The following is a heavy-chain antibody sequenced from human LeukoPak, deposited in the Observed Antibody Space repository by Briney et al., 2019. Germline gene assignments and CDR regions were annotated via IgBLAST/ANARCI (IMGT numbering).Heavy chain of an antibody. CDR3: ARGIPEYSSSLRGYYYYMDV. CDR2: IYHSGST. V-gene: IGHV4-38-2*02. CDR1: GYSISSGYY. Sequence: SETLSLTCSFSGYSISSGYYWGWIRQPPGQGLEWIGNIYHSGSTYYNPSLKSRVTISVDTSKNQFSLKLSSVTAADTAVYYCARGIPEYSSSLRGYYYYMDVWGKGTTVTVSS. D-gene: IGHD6-6*01. J-gene: IGHJ6*03.